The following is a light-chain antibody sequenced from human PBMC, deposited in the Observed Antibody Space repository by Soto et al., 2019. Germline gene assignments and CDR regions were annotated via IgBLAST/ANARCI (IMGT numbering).Light chain of an antibody. CDR1: QRVSSN. CDR3: QQYNNWPPST. J-gene: IGKJ4*01. Sequence: EIVMTQSPATLSVSPGERATLSCRASQRVSSNLAWYQQKPGQAPRLLIYGASTRATGIPARFSGSGSGTEFTLTISSLQSEYFAVYYCQQYNNWPPSTFGGGTKVEIK. V-gene: IGKV3-15*01. CDR2: GAS.